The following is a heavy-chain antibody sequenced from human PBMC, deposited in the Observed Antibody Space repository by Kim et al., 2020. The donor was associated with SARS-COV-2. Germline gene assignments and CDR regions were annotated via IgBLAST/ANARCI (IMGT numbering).Heavy chain of an antibody. J-gene: IGHJ4*02. CDR3: ARDVSSSWYPDY. V-gene: IGHV1-2*02. D-gene: IGHD6-13*01. Sequence: NYARKFQGRVTMTRDTSIRTAYMELSRLRSDDTAVYYCARDVSSSWYPDYWGQGTLVTVSS.